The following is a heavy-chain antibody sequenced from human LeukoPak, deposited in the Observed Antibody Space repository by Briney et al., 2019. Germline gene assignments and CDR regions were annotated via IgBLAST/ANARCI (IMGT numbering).Heavy chain of an antibody. CDR1: GFTFSTYA. J-gene: IGHJ4*02. CDR3: ARELSVSGPNDY. CDR2: INFSGGAT. V-gene: IGHV3-23*01. D-gene: IGHD6-19*01. Sequence: GGSLRLSCAASGFTFSTYAMSWVRQAPGKGLEWVSAINFSGGATYYADSVKGRFTLSRDNSRNTVFLQMNSLRAEDAAVYYCARELSVSGPNDYWGQGTLVTVSS.